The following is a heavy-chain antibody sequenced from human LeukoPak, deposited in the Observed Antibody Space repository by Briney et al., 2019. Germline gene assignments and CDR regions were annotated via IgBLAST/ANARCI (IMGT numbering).Heavy chain of an antibody. CDR1: GFTVGSNY. V-gene: IGHV3-53*01. Sequence: GGSLRLSCAASGFTVGSNYMSWVRQAPGKGLEWVSVIYSGGSTYYADSVKGRFTISRDNSKNTLYLQMNSLRAEDTAVYCCSGSYYNLFDYWGQGTLVTVSS. D-gene: IGHD3-10*01. J-gene: IGHJ4*02. CDR3: SGSYYNLFDY. CDR2: IYSGGST.